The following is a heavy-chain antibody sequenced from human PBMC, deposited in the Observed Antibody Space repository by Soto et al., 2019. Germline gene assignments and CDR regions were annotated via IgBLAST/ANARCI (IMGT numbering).Heavy chain of an antibody. D-gene: IGHD6-19*01. CDR2: ISAYNGNT. CDR3: ARASKRIAVPEVAFDI. V-gene: IGHV1-18*01. J-gene: IGHJ3*02. Sequence: ASVKVSCKASGYTFTSYGISWARQAPGQGLEWMGWISAYNGNTNYAQKLQGRVTMTTDTSTSTAYMELRSLRSDDTAVYYCARASKRIAVPEVAFDIWRQGTMDPVSS. CDR1: GYTFTSYG.